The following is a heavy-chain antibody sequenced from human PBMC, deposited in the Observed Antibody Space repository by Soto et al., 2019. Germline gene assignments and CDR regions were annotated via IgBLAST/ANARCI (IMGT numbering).Heavy chain of an antibody. CDR2: IIPIFGTA. D-gene: IGHD2-2*01. CDR1: GGTFSSYA. CDR3: ALLISSTSCYGVYYGMDV. J-gene: IGHJ6*02. Sequence: QVQLVQSGAEVKKPGSSVKVSCKASGGTFSSYAISWVRQAPGQGLEWMGGIIPIFGTANYAQKFQGRVTTTADESTSTAYMELSSLRSADTTVYYCALLISSTSCYGVYYGMDVWGQGTTVTVSS. V-gene: IGHV1-69*01.